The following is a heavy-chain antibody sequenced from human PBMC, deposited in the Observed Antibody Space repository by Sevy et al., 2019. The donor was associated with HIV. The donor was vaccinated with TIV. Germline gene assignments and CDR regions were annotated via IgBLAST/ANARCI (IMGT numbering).Heavy chain of an antibody. D-gene: IGHD6-19*01. CDR3: ARWRAVAGSPHAFDI. CDR2: INGDGSST. V-gene: IGHV3-74*01. J-gene: IGHJ3*02. CDR1: GFTFSSYW. Sequence: GGSLRLSCAASGFTFSSYWMHWVRQAPGKGLMWVPRINGDGSSTSYADSVKGRFTISRDNAKNTLYLQMNSLRAEDTAVYYCARWRAVAGSPHAFDIWGQGTMVIVSS.